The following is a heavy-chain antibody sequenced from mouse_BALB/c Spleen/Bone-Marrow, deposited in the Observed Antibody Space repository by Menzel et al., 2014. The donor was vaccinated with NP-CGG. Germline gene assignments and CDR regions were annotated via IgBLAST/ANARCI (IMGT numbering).Heavy chain of an antibody. J-gene: IGHJ1*02. CDR2: IDPYDSET. D-gene: IGHD1-1*01. CDR3: ARWGTTVVDYFDV. Sequence: VHLVESGAELVRPGASVKLSCKASGYTFTNYWMNWVKQRPEQGLEWIGRIDPYDSETHSNQKFKDKAILTVDKSSSTAYMQLSSLTSEDSAVYYCARWGTTVVDYFDVWGAGTTVTVSS. CDR1: GYTFTNYW. V-gene: IGHV1-52*01.